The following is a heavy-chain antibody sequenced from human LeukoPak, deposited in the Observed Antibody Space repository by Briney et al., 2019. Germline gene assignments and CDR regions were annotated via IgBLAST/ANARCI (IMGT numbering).Heavy chain of an antibody. CDR3: ARWTTVTRAFDY. CDR2: IYYTGNT. V-gene: IGHV4-39*07. CDR1: GVSISSSYSY. D-gene: IGHD4-17*01. Sequence: PSETLSLTCTVSGVSISSSYSYWGGIRQPPGRGLGGIGSIYYTGNTYYNASLKSPVSISIDTSKNQFSLQLTSVTAADTAVYYCARWTTVTRAFDYWGQGTLVTVSS. J-gene: IGHJ4*02.